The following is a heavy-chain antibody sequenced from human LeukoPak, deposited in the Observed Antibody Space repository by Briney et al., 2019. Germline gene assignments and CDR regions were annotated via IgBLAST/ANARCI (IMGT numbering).Heavy chain of an antibody. D-gene: IGHD6-19*01. Sequence: GGSLRLSCAASGFTFDDYAMSWVRQAPGKGLEWVSAISGSGGSTYYADSVKGRFTISRDNSKNTLYLQMNSLRAEDTAVYYCAKDQWPQTRSAGRSPNWFDPWGQGTLVTVSS. CDR1: GFTFDDYA. V-gene: IGHV3-23*01. J-gene: IGHJ5*02. CDR3: AKDQWPQTRSAGRSPNWFDP. CDR2: ISGSGGST.